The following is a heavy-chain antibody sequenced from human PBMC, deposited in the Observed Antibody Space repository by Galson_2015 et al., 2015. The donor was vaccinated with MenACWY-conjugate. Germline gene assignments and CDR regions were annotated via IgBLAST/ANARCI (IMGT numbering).Heavy chain of an antibody. CDR2: ISFSGGT. Sequence: GTLSLTCTVSGGSLSSSNYYWGWIRPSPGRGLEWVGGISFSGGTYYNPSLKSRVTISVDTSKNQFSLKLSSVTAADTAVYYCARSFDPGNSRDGFTKYYFDYWGQGPLVTVSS. V-gene: IGHV4-39*07. D-gene: IGHD5-24*01. CDR1: GGSLSSSNYY. CDR3: ARSFDPGNSRDGFTKYYFDY. J-gene: IGHJ4*02.